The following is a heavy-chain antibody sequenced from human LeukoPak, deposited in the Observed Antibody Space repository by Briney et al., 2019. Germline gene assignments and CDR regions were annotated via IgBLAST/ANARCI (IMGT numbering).Heavy chain of an antibody. CDR2: INHSGST. D-gene: IGHD3-9*01. CDR1: GGSFSGYY. V-gene: IGHV4-34*01. J-gene: IGHJ4*02. CDR3: ARDHRYGGLFDS. Sequence: PSETLSLTCAVYGGSFSGYYWSWIRQPPGKGLEWIGEINHSGSTNYNPSLKSRVTISVDTSKNQFSLKLSSVTAADTAVYYCARDHRYGGLFDSWGQGILVTVSS.